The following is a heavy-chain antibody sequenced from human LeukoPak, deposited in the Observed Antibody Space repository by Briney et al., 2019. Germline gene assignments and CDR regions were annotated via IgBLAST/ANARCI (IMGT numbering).Heavy chain of an antibody. J-gene: IGHJ4*02. CDR3: AKGDIVVVPAAIDHY. Sequence: PGGSLRLSCAASGFTFTDYYMSWIRQAPGKGLEWVSYISTSGTTIYYADSVKGRFTISRDNAKNSLYLQINSLRAEDTAVYYCAKGDIVVVPAAIDHYWGQGTLVTVSS. CDR2: ISTSGTTI. CDR1: GFTFTDYY. D-gene: IGHD2-2*02. V-gene: IGHV3-11*01.